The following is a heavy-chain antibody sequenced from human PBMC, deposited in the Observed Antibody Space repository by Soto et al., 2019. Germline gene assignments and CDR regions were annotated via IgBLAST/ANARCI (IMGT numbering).Heavy chain of an antibody. CDR3: ARVVIVRFKDGYMDV. CDR1: GGSISRYY. Sequence: SETLSLTCSVSGGSISRYYWSWIRQSPGKVLEWIGYIDDSGGATFNPSLESRVSVSVDTFKNQISLQLTSVTAADTAVYYCARVVIVRFKDGYMDVWGKGTTVTVSS. J-gene: IGHJ6*03. D-gene: IGHD2-15*01. V-gene: IGHV4-59*01. CDR2: IDDSGGA.